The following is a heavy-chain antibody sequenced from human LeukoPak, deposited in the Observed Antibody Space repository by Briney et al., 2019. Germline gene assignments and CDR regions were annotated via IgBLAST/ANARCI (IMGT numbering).Heavy chain of an antibody. V-gene: IGHV3-30*04. CDR3: ARGIQLWVYDSSGFDY. D-gene: IGHD3-22*01. CDR1: GFTFSSYA. CDR2: ISYDGSNK. J-gene: IGHJ4*02. Sequence: GGSLRLSCAASGFTFSSYAMHWVPEAPGKGLEWVAVISYDGSNKYYADSVKGRFTISRDNSKNTLYLQMNSLRAEDTAVYYCARGIQLWVYDSSGFDYWGQGTLVTVSS.